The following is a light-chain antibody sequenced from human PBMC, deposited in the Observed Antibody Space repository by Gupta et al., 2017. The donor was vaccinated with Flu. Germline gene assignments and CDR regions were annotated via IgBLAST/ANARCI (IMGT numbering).Light chain of an antibody. CDR3: SSYAGSNIMV. CDR2: GVN. J-gene: IGLJ3*02. CDR1: SSDVGAYNY. V-gene: IGLV2-8*01. Sequence: SALTQPPSASGSPGQSVTISCTGTSSDVGAYNYVSWYRQYPGRAPKLMIYGVNKRPSGVPDRFSGSKSGNTASLTVSGLQAEDEADYYCSSYAGSNIMVFGGGTKLTVL.